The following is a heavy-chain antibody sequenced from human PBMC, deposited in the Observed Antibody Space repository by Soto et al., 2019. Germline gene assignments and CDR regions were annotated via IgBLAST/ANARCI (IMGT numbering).Heavy chain of an antibody. CDR3: ARDPNWNNVLGFDS. J-gene: IGHJ4*02. Sequence: QLVQSGDEVKKPGASVKVSCRASGYIFNSVGISWLRQVPGQGLGWMGWVSTYSEHTKSVQKFQDRVTLTADTSTSTVNMELRTLRSADTAVYYCARDPNWNNVLGFDSWGQGPLVTVSS. CDR2: VSTYSEHT. V-gene: IGHV1-18*04. D-gene: IGHD1-20*01. CDR1: GYIFNSVG.